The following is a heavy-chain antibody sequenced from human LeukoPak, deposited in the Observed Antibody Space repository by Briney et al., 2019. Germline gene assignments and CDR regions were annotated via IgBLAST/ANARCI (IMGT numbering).Heavy chain of an antibody. CDR1: GGSISSHY. J-gene: IGHJ3*02. Sequence: SETLSLTCTVSGGSISSHYWSRIRQPAGKGLEWIGRTYTSGSTDYNPSLKSRVTISLDKSKNQFSLKLSSVTAADTAVYYCARDLNVRDGYNHDAFDIWGQGTMVTVSP. V-gene: IGHV4-4*07. D-gene: IGHD5-24*01. CDR2: TYTSGST. CDR3: ARDLNVRDGYNHDAFDI.